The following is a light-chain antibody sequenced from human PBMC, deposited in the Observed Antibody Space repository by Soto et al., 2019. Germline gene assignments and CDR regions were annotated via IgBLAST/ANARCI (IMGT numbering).Light chain of an antibody. V-gene: IGLV2-11*01. CDR2: DVT. CDR3: CSYAGSYTYV. J-gene: IGLJ1*01. CDR1: SSDVGGYNY. Sequence: QPVLTQPRSVSGFHGQSGTITYTRTSSDVGGYNYVSWYQQYPGKAPKLMVSDVTKRPSGVPDRFSGSKSGNTASLTISGLLAEDEADYYCCSYAGSYTYVFGTGTKVT.